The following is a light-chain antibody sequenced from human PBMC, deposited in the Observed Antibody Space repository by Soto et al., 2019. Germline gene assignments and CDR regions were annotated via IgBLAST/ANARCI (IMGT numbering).Light chain of an antibody. CDR1: QSLVYRDGITY. CDR2: KVS. Sequence: AVLTQSPLSLPVTLGQPASISCRSSQSLVYRDGITYLTWFQQRPGQSPRRLIYKVSNRDSWVPDRVSGSGSGTDFTLTISRVEAEDVAVYYCMQGIHWYTFGQGTKLEI. V-gene: IGKV2-30*01. J-gene: IGKJ2*01. CDR3: MQGIHWYT.